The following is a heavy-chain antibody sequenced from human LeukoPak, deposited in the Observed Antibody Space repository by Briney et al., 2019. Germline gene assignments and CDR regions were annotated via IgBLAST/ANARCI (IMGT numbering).Heavy chain of an antibody. CDR2: IRYDGSNK. CDR1: GFTFSSYG. J-gene: IGHJ6*03. CDR3: AKDREWELLDYYYYMDV. D-gene: IGHD1-26*01. V-gene: IGHV3-30*02. Sequence: GGSLRLSCAASGFTFSSYGMHWVRQAPGKGLEWVAVIRYDGSNKYYADSVKGRFTISRDNSKNTLYLQMNSLRAEDTAVYYCAKDREWELLDYYYYMDVWGKGTTVTVSS.